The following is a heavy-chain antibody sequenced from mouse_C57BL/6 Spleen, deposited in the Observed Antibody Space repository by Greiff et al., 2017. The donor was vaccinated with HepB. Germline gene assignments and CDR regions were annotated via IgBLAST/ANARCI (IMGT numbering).Heavy chain of an antibody. CDR2: IDPENGDT. V-gene: IGHV14-4*01. J-gene: IGHJ2*01. CDR1: GFNIKDDY. CDR3: ITGLRTGY. D-gene: IGHD2-2*01. Sequence: EVQLQQSGAELVRPGASVKLSCTASGFNIKDDYMHWVKQRPEQGLEWIGWIDPENGDTEYASKFQGKATITADTSSNTAYLQLSSLTSEDTAVYYFITGLRTGYWGQGTTLTVSS.